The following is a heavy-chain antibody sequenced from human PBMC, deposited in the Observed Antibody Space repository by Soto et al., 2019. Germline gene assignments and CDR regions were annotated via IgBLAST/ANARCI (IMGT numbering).Heavy chain of an antibody. Sequence: PGGSLRLSCAASGFIFSSYALSWVRLAPGKGLEWVSSVSASGYSTYYADSVKGRFTISRDQSKNTLYLQMNSLRAEDTAVYYCAKDRSGATRSDFDYWGQGTLVPVSS. V-gene: IGHV3-23*01. CDR3: AKDRSGATRSDFDY. D-gene: IGHD1-26*01. J-gene: IGHJ4*02. CDR2: VSASGYST. CDR1: GFIFSSYA.